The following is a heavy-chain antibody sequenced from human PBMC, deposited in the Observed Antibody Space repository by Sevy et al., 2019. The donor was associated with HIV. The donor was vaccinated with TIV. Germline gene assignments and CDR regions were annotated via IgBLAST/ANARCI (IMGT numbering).Heavy chain of an antibody. D-gene: IGHD3-22*01. J-gene: IGHJ4*02. CDR3: ATSRSGYFDSSGYYIY. V-gene: IGHV5-51*01. CDR2: IYPDDSDT. Sequence: GESLKISCKGSGYSFTSHWLGWVRHMPGKGLEWMGIIYPDDSDTKYGPSFQGQVTFSADKSSSTAYLQWSRLKASDTAMYYCATSRSGYFDSSGYYIYWGQGTLVTVSS. CDR1: GYSFTSHW.